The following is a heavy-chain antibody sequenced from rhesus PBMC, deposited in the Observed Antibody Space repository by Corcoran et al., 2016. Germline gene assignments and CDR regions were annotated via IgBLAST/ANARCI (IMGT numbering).Heavy chain of an antibody. V-gene: IGHV4S10*01. CDR3: ASSVATLYWYFDL. Sequence: QVQLQESGPGVVKPSETLSLTCAVSGGSISDSYRWSWIRQPPGKGLEWIGYTYGSNTSTNYTPPLRSRVTISKDTSNNQFSLQLSSVTAADTAVDYCASSVATLYWYFDLWGPGTPITISS. D-gene: IGHD4-29*01. J-gene: IGHJ2*01. CDR2: TYGSNTST. CDR1: GGSISDSYR.